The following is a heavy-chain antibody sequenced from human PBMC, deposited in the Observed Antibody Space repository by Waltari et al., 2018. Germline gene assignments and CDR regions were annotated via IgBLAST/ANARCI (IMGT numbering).Heavy chain of an antibody. D-gene: IGHD1-26*01. V-gene: IGHV1-69*08. Sequence: QVQLVQSGAEVKKPGSSVKVSCKASGGTFSSYAISWVRQAPGQGLEWMGRIIPSFGTANYAQKFQGRVTINADKSTSTAYMELSSLRSEDTAVYYCARGVIGSYYFDYWGQGTLVTVSS. CDR2: IIPSFGTA. J-gene: IGHJ4*02. CDR1: GGTFSSYA. CDR3: ARGVIGSYYFDY.